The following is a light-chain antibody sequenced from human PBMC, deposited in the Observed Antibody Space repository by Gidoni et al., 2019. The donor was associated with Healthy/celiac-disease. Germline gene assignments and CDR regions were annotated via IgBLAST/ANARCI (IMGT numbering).Light chain of an antibody. CDR2: DAS. V-gene: IGKV1-13*02. CDR3: QQFNSYPIT. Sequence: AIQLTQSPSSLSASVGDRVTITYRASQGISSALAWYQQKPGKAPKLLSYDASSLESGVLSRFSGSGSGTDFTLTISSLQPEDFATYYCQQFNSYPITFGQGTRLEIK. J-gene: IGKJ5*01. CDR1: QGISSA.